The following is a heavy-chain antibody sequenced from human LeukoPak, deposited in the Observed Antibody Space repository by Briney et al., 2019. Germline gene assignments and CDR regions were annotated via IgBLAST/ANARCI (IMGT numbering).Heavy chain of an antibody. J-gene: IGHJ4*02. Sequence: GGSLRLSCAASGFTFDDYAMHWVRQAPGKGLEWVSGISWNSGSIGYADSAKGRFTISRDNAKNSLYLQMNSLRAEDTALYYCAKDRAGNLDYWGQGTLVTVSS. CDR1: GFTFDDYA. V-gene: IGHV3-9*01. D-gene: IGHD4-23*01. CDR3: AKDRAGNLDY. CDR2: ISWNSGSI.